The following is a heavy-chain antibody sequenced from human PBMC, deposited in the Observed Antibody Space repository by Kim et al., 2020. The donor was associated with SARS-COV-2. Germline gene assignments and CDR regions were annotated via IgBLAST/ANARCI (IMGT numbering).Heavy chain of an antibody. V-gene: IGHV3-9*01. CDR1: GFTFDDYA. Sequence: GGSLRLSCVSSGFTFDDYAMHWVRQVPGKGLEWVSSISWNSGTVAYADSVKGRFTTSRDTDKDSLFLQMNSLRPDTTAPYYCFNTRGNYLGTGNQVIDS. CDR3: FNTRGNYLGTGNQVIDS. CDR2: ISWNSGTV. D-gene: IGHD3-16*01. J-gene: IGHJ5*01.